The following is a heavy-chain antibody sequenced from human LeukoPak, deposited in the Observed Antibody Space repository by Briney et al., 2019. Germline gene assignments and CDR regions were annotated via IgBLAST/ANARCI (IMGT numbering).Heavy chain of an antibody. CDR1: GGSISTRSYY. D-gene: IGHD5-12*01. CDR2: IYYSGST. CDR3: VRLEYSGYDSRDAFDI. V-gene: IGHV4-39*01. J-gene: IGHJ3*02. Sequence: PSETLSLTCSVSGGSISTRSYYWGWIRQPPGKGLEWIGNIYYSGSTYYNPSLKSRVTISVDTSKNQFSLKLSSVTAADTAVYYCVRLEYSGYDSRDAFDIWGQGTMVTVSS.